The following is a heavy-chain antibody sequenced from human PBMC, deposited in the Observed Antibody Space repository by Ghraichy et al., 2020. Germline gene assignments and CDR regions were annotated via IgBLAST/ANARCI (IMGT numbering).Heavy chain of an antibody. D-gene: IGHD2-2*01. CDR1: GGSISRCGYY. J-gene: IGHJ3*01. CDR2: ISYSGST. V-gene: IGHV4-39*01. CDR3: ARHLPRIGYCSFTNCPDAFDV. Sequence: SETLSLTCTVSGGSISRCGYYWGWIRQPPGKGLEWIGSISYSGSTYHSPSLQSRVTISADTSTNQFSLQLSSVTAADTAVYYCARHLPRIGYCSFTNCPDAFDVWGQGAMVTVSS.